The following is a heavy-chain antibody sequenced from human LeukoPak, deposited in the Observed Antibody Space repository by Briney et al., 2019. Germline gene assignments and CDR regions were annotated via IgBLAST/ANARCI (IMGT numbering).Heavy chain of an antibody. Sequence: ASVKVSCKASGYTFTGYYMHWVRQAPGQGLEWMGWINPNSGGTNYAQKFQGRVTMTRDTSISTAYMELRSLRSDDTAVYYCARKIAARRLIDYWGQGTLVTVSS. CDR1: GYTFTGYY. V-gene: IGHV1-2*02. J-gene: IGHJ4*02. CDR3: ARKIAARRLIDY. CDR2: INPNSGGT. D-gene: IGHD6-6*01.